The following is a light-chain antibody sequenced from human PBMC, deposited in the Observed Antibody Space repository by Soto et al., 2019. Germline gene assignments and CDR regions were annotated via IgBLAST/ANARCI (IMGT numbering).Light chain of an antibody. CDR3: SSYTSSSPVV. CDR1: SSDVGGYNY. J-gene: IGLJ2*01. CDR2: DVS. V-gene: IGLV2-14*03. Sequence: QSVLTQPASVSGSPGQSITISCTGTSSDVGGYNYVSWYQHHPGKAPKLLIYDVSNRPSGVSNRFSGSKSGNTASLTISGLKAEHEAAYYCSSYTSSSPVVFGGGTKLTVL.